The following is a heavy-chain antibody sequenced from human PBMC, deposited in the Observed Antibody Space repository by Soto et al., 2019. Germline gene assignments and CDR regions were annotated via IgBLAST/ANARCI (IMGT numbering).Heavy chain of an antibody. D-gene: IGHD3-16*01. Sequence: GGSLRLSCAASGFTFDDYAMHWVRQAPGKGLEWVSGISWNSDNIYYADSVKGRFTISRDNAQNSLYLQMNSLRDEDTAVYYCVRDPLGVACMDVWGQGTTVTVSS. J-gene: IGHJ6*02. V-gene: IGHV3-9*01. CDR1: GFTFDDYA. CDR3: VRDPLGVACMDV. CDR2: ISWNSDNI.